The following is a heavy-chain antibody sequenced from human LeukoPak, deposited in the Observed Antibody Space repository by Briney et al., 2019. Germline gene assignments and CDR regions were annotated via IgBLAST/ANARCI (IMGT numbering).Heavy chain of an antibody. D-gene: IGHD3-16*01. CDR3: ARDQGGLLPSDAFDI. V-gene: IGHV1-18*01. CDR2: ISAYNGNT. J-gene: IGHJ3*02. Sequence: ASVKVSCKASGYTFTSYGISWVRQAPGQGLEWMGWISAYNGNTNYAQKLQGRVTMTTDTSTSTAYMELRSLRSDDTAVYYCARDQGGLLPSDAFDIWGQGTMVTVSS. CDR1: GYTFTSYG.